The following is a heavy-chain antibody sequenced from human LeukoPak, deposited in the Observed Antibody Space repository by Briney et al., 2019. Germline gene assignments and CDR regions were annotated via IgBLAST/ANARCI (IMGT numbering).Heavy chain of an antibody. Sequence: SETLSLTCTVSNDSINDSYWTWIRQPPGKRLEWIGYIYYSGSTNYNPSLKSRVTISVDTSKNQFSLKLSSVTAADTAVYYCASSESSWGQGTLVTVSS. CDR1: NDSINDSY. CDR2: IYYSGST. V-gene: IGHV4-59*01. D-gene: IGHD3-16*02. J-gene: IGHJ5*02. CDR3: ASSESS.